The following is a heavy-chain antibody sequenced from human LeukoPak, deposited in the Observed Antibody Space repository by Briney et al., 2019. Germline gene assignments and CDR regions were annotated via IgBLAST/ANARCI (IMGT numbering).Heavy chain of an antibody. CDR3: ARGSTMVRGVIIPYNWFDP. J-gene: IGHJ5*02. Sequence: SETLSLTCTVSGGSISSYYWSWIRQPAGKGLEWIGRIYTSGSTNYNPSLKSRVTMSVDTSKNQFSLKLSSVTAADTAVYYCARGSTMVRGVIIPYNWFDPWGQGTLVTVSS. D-gene: IGHD3-10*01. CDR2: IYTSGST. CDR1: GGSISSYY. V-gene: IGHV4-4*07.